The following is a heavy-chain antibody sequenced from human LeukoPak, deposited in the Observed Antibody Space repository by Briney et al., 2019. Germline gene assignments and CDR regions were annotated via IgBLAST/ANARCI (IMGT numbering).Heavy chain of an antibody. V-gene: IGHV4-39*01. J-gene: IGHJ4*02. CDR3: ARVPYSSGWYYFDY. D-gene: IGHD6-19*01. Sequence: PSETLSLTCTVSGGSISSSSYYWGWLRQPPGQGLEWIGSIYYSGSTYYNPSLKSRVTISVDTSKNQFSLKLSSVTAADTAVYYCARVPYSSGWYYFDYWGQGTLVTVSS. CDR2: IYYSGST. CDR1: GGSISSSSYY.